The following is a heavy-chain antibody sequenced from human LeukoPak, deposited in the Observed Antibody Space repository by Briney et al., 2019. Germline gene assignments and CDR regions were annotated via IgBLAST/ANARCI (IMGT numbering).Heavy chain of an antibody. Sequence: SETLSLTCAVYGGSFSGYYWSWIRQPPGKGLEWIGEINHSGSTNYNPSPKSRVTISVETSKNQFSLKLSSVTAADTAVYYCARSRIRRDGYNWSGPAGYWGQGTLVTVSS. J-gene: IGHJ4*02. D-gene: IGHD5-24*01. V-gene: IGHV4-34*01. CDR3: ARSRIRRDGYNWSGPAGY. CDR2: INHSGST. CDR1: GGSFSGYY.